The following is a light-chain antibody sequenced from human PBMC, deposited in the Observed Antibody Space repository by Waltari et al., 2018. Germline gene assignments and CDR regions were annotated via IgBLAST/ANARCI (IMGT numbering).Light chain of an antibody. J-gene: IGLJ2*01. CDR1: SGHSTYA. Sequence: QLVLTQSPSASASLGASVKLTCTLSSGHSTYAIAWPQQQPGKGPRYLMKVDSKGGHFKGDGIPDRFSGSSSGTERYLTISSLQSDDEADYYRQTWVTGIRVVFGGGTKLTVL. CDR2: VDSKGGH. V-gene: IGLV4-69*02. CDR3: QTWVTGIRVV.